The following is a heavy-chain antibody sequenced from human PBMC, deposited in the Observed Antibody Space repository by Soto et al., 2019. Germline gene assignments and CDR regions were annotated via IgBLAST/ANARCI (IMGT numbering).Heavy chain of an antibody. CDR2: ISAYNSNT. D-gene: IGHD6-13*01. CDR3: ARDLAAANCDY. V-gene: IGHV1-18*01. Sequence: QVQMVQSGAEVKKPGASVKVYCEASGYAFTSYGVSWVRQAPGQGLEWMGWISAYNSNTNYAQKIQGRVTMTTDTSTSTAYMELRSLRSDDTTVYYCARDLAAANCDYWGQGTLVTVSS. CDR1: GYAFTSYG. J-gene: IGHJ4*02.